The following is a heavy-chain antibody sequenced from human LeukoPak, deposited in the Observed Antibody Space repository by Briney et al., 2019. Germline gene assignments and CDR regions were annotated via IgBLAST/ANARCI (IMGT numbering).Heavy chain of an antibody. CDR3: ARSLLWFGDHIDY. D-gene: IGHD3-10*01. Sequence: ASVKVSCKASGYTFTGYYMHWVRQAPGRGLEWMGWINPNSGGTNYAQKFQGRVTMTRDTSISTAYMELSRLRSDDTAVYYCARSLLWFGDHIDYWGQGTLVTVSS. J-gene: IGHJ4*02. V-gene: IGHV1-2*02. CDR2: INPNSGGT. CDR1: GYTFTGYY.